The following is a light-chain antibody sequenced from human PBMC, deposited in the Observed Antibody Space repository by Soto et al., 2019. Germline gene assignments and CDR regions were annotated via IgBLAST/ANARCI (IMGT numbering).Light chain of an antibody. J-gene: IGKJ2*01. V-gene: IGKV1-5*01. CDR2: DAS. CDR1: QSISSW. Sequence: DIQMTQSPSTLSPSVGDRVTITCRASQSISSWLAWYQQKPGKAPKLLIYDASSLESGVPSRFSGSGSGTEFTLTSSSLQPDDFATYYCQQYNSYSYTFGQGTKVDIK. CDR3: QQYNSYSYT.